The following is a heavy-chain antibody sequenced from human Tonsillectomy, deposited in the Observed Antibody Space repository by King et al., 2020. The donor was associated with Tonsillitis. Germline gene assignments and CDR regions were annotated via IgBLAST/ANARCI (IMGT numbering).Heavy chain of an antibody. Sequence: VQLVESGGGLVKRGGSLRLSCAASGFTFSDFYMTWIRQAPGEGLEWGSYIRSSSSHTNYAESVQGRLTISRVNVKNSLYLQTNSLIAEDTAVYYGARKNGAYDYDYWGQGTLVTVSS. D-gene: IGHD5-12*01. CDR2: IRSSSSHT. CDR1: GFTFSDFY. J-gene: IGHJ4*02. CDR3: ARKNGAYDYDY. V-gene: IGHV3-11*05.